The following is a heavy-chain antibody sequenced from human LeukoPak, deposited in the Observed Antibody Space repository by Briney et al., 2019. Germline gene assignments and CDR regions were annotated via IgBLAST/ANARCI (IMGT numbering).Heavy chain of an antibody. CDR3: ARRIVVVTAGYYFDY. J-gene: IGHJ4*02. D-gene: IGHD2-21*02. Sequence: SETLSLTCTVSGGSISSYYWSWIRQPPGKGLEWIGYIYYSGSPNYNPSLKSRVTISVDTSKNQFSLKLSSVTAADTAVYYCARRIVVVTAGYYFDYWGQGTLVTVSS. CDR1: GGSISSYY. CDR2: IYYSGSP. V-gene: IGHV4-59*08.